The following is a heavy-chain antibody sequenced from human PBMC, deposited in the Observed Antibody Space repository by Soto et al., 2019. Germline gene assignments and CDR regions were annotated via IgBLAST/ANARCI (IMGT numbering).Heavy chain of an antibody. CDR1: GFTFDDYA. CDR2: ISWNSGSI. D-gene: IGHD6-13*01. V-gene: IGHV3-9*01. J-gene: IGHJ4*02. CDR3: AKAEAAAGAYYFDY. Sequence: EVQLVESGGGLVQPGRSLRLSCAASGFTFDDYAMHWVRQAPGKGLEWVSGISWNSGSIGYADSVKGRFTISRDNAKNSLYLQMNSLRDEDTALYYCAKAEAAAGAYYFDYWGQGTLVTVSS.